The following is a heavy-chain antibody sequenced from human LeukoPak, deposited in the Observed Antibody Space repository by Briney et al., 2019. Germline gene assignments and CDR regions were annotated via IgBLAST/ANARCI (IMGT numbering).Heavy chain of an antibody. Sequence: GGSLRLSCAASGFSFSSYGMHWVRQAPGKGLEWVAFIRYDGSNKYYADSVKGRFTISRDNSKNTLYLQMNSLRAEDTAVYYCAKIRSNLGYCSSTSCRGDAFDIWGQGTMVTVSS. CDR3: AKIRSNLGYCSSTSCRGDAFDI. J-gene: IGHJ3*02. V-gene: IGHV3-30*02. D-gene: IGHD2-2*01. CDR1: GFSFSSYG. CDR2: IRYDGSNK.